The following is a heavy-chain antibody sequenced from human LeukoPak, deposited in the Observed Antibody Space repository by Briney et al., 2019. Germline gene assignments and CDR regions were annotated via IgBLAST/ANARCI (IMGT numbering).Heavy chain of an antibody. Sequence: GGSLRLSCAASGFTFVSYWMHWVRKAPGKGLVWVSRINGYGSSTDFADSVKGRFTISRDNAKNTLYLQMNSLRAEDTAVYYCARDAPGNTALDYWGQGTLVTVSS. J-gene: IGHJ4*02. D-gene: IGHD5-18*01. CDR2: INGYGSST. CDR3: ARDAPGNTALDY. CDR1: GFTFVSYW. V-gene: IGHV3-74*01.